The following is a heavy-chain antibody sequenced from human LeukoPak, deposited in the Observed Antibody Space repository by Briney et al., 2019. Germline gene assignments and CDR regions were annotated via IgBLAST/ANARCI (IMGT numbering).Heavy chain of an antibody. Sequence: GGSLRLSCAASGFTFSSYAMSWVRQAPGKGLEWVSGISGSGGSTYVADSVKGRFTVSRDNSKNTLYLQMNSLRADDTAVYYCAKDRPTVYSSSWLHFLDSWGQGTLVTVSS. J-gene: IGHJ4*02. V-gene: IGHV3-23*01. D-gene: IGHD6-13*01. CDR3: AKDRPTVYSSSWLHFLDS. CDR2: ISGSGGST. CDR1: GFTFSSYA.